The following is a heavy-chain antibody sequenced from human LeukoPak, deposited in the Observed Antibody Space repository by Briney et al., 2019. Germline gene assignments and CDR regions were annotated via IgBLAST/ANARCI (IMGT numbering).Heavy chain of an antibody. J-gene: IGHJ6*02. CDR2: IYYSGST. CDR1: GGSISSYY. CDR3: ARGHTETSSLNFRNYYYYGMDI. D-gene: IGHD4-11*01. Sequence: SETLSLTRTVSGGSISSYYWSWIRQHPGKGLEWIGYIYYSGSTYYNPSLTSRVTMSVDTSKNQFSLKLSSVTAADTAIYYCARGHTETSSLNFRNYYYYGMDIWGQGTTVIVSS. V-gene: IGHV4-59*06.